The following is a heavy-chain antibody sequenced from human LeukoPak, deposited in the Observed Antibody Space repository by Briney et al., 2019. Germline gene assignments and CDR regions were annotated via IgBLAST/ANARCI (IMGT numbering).Heavy chain of an antibody. CDR2: IIPILGIA. J-gene: IGHJ3*02. Sequence: GSSVKVSCKASGGTFSSYAISWVRQAPGQGLEWMGGIIPILGIANYAQKFQGRVTITADKSTSTAYMELSSLRSEDTAVYYCARDHGVRGLAGEGDAFDIWGQGTMVTVSS. D-gene: IGHD3-10*01. V-gene: IGHV1-69*04. CDR3: ARDHGVRGLAGEGDAFDI. CDR1: GGTFSSYA.